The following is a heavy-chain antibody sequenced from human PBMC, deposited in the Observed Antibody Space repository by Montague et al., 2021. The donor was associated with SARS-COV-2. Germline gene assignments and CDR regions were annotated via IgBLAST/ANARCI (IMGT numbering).Heavy chain of an antibody. Sequence: SETLSLTCAVSGVSITSTNWWSLVRQPPGKGLEWIGEIYYGGIATXNPSLKSRATISMDRSRNLFSLTLSSVTAADTAIYYCAGKVLTVPADYWGQGTLVTVS. CDR3: AGKVLTVPADY. CDR1: GVSITSTNW. J-gene: IGHJ4*02. D-gene: IGHD4-11*01. CDR2: IYYGGIA. V-gene: IGHV4-4*02.